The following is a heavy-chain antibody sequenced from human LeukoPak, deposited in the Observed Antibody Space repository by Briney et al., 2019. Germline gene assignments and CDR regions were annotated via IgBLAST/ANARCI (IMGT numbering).Heavy chain of an antibody. V-gene: IGHV3-66*02. D-gene: IGHD4-17*01. CDR1: GFTVSSNY. CDR3: ARTVPLYYFDY. J-gene: IGHJ4*02. Sequence: GGSLRLSCAASGFTVSSNYMSWVRQAPGKGLEWVSVIYSGGSTYYADSVKGRFTISRDNSKNTLYLQMNSLRAEDTAVYYCARTVPLYYFDYWGQGTLVTVSS. CDR2: IYSGGST.